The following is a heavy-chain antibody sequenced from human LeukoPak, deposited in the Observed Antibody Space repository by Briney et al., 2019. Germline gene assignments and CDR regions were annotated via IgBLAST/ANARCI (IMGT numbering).Heavy chain of an antibody. V-gene: IGHV1-69*06. J-gene: IGHJ6*03. Sequence: SVKVSCKASGGTFSSYAISWVRQAPGQGLEWMGRIIPIFGTANYAQKFQGRVTITADKSTSTAYMELSSLRSEDTAVYYCARDYNDFWSQFRYYMDVWGKGTTVTVSS. CDR1: GGTFSSYA. CDR3: ARDYNDFWSQFRYYMDV. D-gene: IGHD3-3*01. CDR2: IIPIFGTA.